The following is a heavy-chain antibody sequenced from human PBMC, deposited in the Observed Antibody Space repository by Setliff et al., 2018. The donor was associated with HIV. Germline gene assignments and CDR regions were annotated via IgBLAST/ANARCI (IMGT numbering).Heavy chain of an antibody. V-gene: IGHV4-4*07. CDR2: IHSTGST. CDR1: GGSISSYY. CDR3: ARFPLLHKNAFDI. D-gene: IGHD2-15*01. Sequence: SETLSLTCTVSGGSISSYYWSWIRPPAGKGLEWIGRIHSTGSTHYNPSLKSRVTMSVDTSKNQFSLNLSSVTAADTAVYYCARFPLLHKNAFDIWGQGTMVTVSS. J-gene: IGHJ3*02.